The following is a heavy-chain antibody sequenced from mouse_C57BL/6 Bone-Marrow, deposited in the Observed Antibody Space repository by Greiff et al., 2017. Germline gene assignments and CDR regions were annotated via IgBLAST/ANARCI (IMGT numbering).Heavy chain of an antibody. CDR1: GFNIKDYY. D-gene: IGHD1-1*01. Sequence: VQLQQSGAELVKPGASVKLSCTASGFNIKDYYIHWVKQRTEQGLDCIGRIDPEDGETKSAPTFQDKATIPEDTYSNTAYRQLSSLTSEDTAVYYCTRSLIYYGTNYWGQGTTLTVSS. V-gene: IGHV14-2*01. CDR2: IDPEDGET. CDR3: TRSLIYYGTNY. J-gene: IGHJ2*01.